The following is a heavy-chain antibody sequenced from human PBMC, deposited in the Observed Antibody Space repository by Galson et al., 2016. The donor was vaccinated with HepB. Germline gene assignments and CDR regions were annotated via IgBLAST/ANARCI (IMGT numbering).Heavy chain of an antibody. D-gene: IGHD3-9*01. CDR2: ISYDGSNK. J-gene: IGHJ6*02. V-gene: IGHV3-30*18. CDR3: AKDHAFLGLYFYGMGV. CDR1: GFTFSSYG. Sequence: SLRLSCAASGFTFSSYGMHWVRQAPGKGLEWVAVISYDGSNKYYADSVKGRFTISRDNSKNTLYLQMNSLRAEDTAVYYCAKDHAFLGLYFYGMGVWGQGTTVTVSS.